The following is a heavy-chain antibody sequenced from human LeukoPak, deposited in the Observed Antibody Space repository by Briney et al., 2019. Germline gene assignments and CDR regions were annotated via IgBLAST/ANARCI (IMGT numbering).Heavy chain of an antibody. CDR2: ISGSGGST. Sequence: GGSLRLSCAASGFTFSSYAMSWVRQAPGKGLEWVSAISGSGGSTYYADSVKGRFTISRDNSKNTLCLQMNSLRAEDTAVYYCARNENSGWGYFDYWGQGTLVTVSS. J-gene: IGHJ4*02. CDR1: GFTFSSYA. CDR3: ARNENSGWGYFDY. D-gene: IGHD5-12*01. V-gene: IGHV3-23*01.